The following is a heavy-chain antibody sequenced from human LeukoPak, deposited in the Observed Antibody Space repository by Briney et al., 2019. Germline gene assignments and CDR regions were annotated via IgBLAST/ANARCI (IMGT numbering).Heavy chain of an antibody. V-gene: IGHV1-2*02. J-gene: IGHJ5*02. D-gene: IGHD2-2*01. CDR3: ARVILPVPDIVVVPAAKVQFGWFDP. Sequence: ASVKVSCKASGYTFTGYYMHWVRQAPGQGLEWMGWINPNSGGTNYAQKFQGRVTMTRDTSISTAYMELSRLRSDDTTVYYCARVILPVPDIVVVPAAKVQFGWFDPWGQGTLVTVSS. CDR2: INPNSGGT. CDR1: GYTFTGYY.